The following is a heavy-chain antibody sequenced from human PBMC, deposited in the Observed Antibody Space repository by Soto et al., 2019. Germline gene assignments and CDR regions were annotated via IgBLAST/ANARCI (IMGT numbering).Heavy chain of an antibody. CDR2: IYYSGST. J-gene: IGHJ4*02. CDR3: ARLWGGSVDY. D-gene: IGHD3-16*01. Sequence: QVQLQESGPGLVKPSETLSLTCTVSGGSISSYYWSWIRQPPGKGLEWIGYIYYSGSTNYNPPLKSRVTISVDTPKNQFSLKLSSVTAADTAVSYFARLWGGSVDYWGQGTLVTVSS. CDR1: GGSISSYY. V-gene: IGHV4-59*08.